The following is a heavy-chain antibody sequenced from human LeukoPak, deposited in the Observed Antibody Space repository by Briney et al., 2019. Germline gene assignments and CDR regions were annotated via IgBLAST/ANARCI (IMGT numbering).Heavy chain of an antibody. Sequence: SETLSLTCTVSGGSISLWYWSWIRQPAGKGLEWIGYIYYSGSTNYNPSLKSRVTISVDTSKNQFSLKLSSVTAADTAVYYCARGRYYYYMDVWGKGTTVTVSS. CDR3: ARGRYYYYMDV. CDR2: IYYSGST. J-gene: IGHJ6*03. V-gene: IGHV4-59*01. CDR1: GGSISLWY.